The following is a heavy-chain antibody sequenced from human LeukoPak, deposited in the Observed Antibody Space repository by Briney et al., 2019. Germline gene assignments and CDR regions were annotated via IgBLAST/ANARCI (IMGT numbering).Heavy chain of an antibody. Sequence: GGALRLSCAASGFTFSSYEMNWVRQAPGKGVEGVSYISSSGSTIYYADSVKGRFTISRDNAKNSLYLQMNSLRAEDTAVYYCARTGYSSSWYFDYWGRGTLVTVSS. CDR3: ARTGYSSSWYFDY. J-gene: IGHJ4*02. D-gene: IGHD6-13*01. CDR2: ISSSGSTI. CDR1: GFTFSSYE. V-gene: IGHV3-48*03.